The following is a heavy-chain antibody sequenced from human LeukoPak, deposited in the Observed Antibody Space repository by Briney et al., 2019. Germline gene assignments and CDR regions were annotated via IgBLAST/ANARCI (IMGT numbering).Heavy chain of an antibody. D-gene: IGHD4/OR15-4a*01. CDR2: INPDGSGK. J-gene: IGHJ4*02. V-gene: IGHV3-7*01. CDR1: GFGFSTFW. Sequence: GGSLRLSCVASGFGFSTFWMSWVRQAPGKGPEWVANINPDGSGKYHVDSVKGRITISRDNAKNSLYLQMNSLRAEDAAVYHCVRVPDYGGPGPFWDYWGQGTLVTVSP. CDR3: VRVPDYGGPGPFWDY.